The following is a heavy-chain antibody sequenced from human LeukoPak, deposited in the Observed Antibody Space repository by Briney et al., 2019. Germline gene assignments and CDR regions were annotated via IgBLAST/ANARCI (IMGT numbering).Heavy chain of an antibody. J-gene: IGHJ4*02. CDR1: GFTFNIFG. Sequence: GGSLRLSCAASGFTFNIFGIHWVRQAPGKGLEWVAAISPDGNLEYYTESVKGRFTVSRDNSNNMIYLQMNSLRGEDPAVYYCAKINNYDDYWGQGTLVTVSS. V-gene: IGHV3-30*18. CDR3: AKINNYDDY. CDR2: ISPDGNLE. D-gene: IGHD3-22*01.